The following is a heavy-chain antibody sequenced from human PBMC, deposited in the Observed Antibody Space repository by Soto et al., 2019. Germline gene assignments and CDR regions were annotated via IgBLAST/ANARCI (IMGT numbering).Heavy chain of an antibody. CDR1: GGSISSYY. Sequence: LSLTCTVSGGSISSYYWSWIRQPAGKGLEWIGRIYTSGSTNYNPPLKSRVTMSVDTSKNQFSLKLSSATAADTAVYYCARSVGYCSSTSCYHYYYGMDVWGQGTTVTVSS. D-gene: IGHD2-2*01. J-gene: IGHJ6*02. V-gene: IGHV4-4*07. CDR2: IYTSGST. CDR3: ARSVGYCSSTSCYHYYYGMDV.